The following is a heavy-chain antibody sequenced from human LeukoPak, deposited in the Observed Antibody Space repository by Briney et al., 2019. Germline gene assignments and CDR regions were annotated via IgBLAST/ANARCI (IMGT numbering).Heavy chain of an antibody. Sequence: SVKVSCKVSGYTLSELSMHWVRQAPGKGLEWMGGIIPIFGTANYAQKFQGRVTITADESTSTAYMELSSLRSEDTAVYYCARVYCSSTSCYTWNWFDPWGQGTLVTVSS. CDR2: IIPIFGTA. CDR1: GYTLSELS. J-gene: IGHJ5*02. D-gene: IGHD2-2*02. V-gene: IGHV1-69*13. CDR3: ARVYCSSTSCYTWNWFDP.